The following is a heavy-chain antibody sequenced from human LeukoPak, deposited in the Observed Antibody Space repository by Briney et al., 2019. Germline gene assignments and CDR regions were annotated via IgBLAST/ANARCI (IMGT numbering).Heavy chain of an antibody. CDR1: GGSISSSSYY. D-gene: IGHD6-19*01. J-gene: IGHJ3*02. V-gene: IGHV4-61*05. Sequence: SETLSLTCTVSGGSISSSSYYWSWIRQPPGKGLEWIGYIYYSGSTNYNPSLKSRVTISVDTSKNQFSLKLSSVTAADTAVYSCARQGAGYSSGWYKEDAFDIWGQGTMVTVSS. CDR2: IYYSGST. CDR3: ARQGAGYSSGWYKEDAFDI.